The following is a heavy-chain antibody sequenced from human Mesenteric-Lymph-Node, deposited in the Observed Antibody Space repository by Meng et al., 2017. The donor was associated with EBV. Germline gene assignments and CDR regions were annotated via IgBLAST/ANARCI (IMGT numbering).Heavy chain of an antibody. J-gene: IGHJ4*02. CDR3: ATAQSSTTTFFYYFDN. Sequence: QLQLVQSGAEVQKAGASVKVSCKASGYSFSNYGINWVRQAPGQGLERMGGVIPLFKTTNYAQDLEGRLTIITDESTDTAFMELSSLRLEDTAVYYCATAQSSTTTFFYYFDNWGQGTLVTVSS. D-gene: IGHD1-26*01. V-gene: IGHV1-69*05. CDR2: VIPLFKTT. CDR1: GYSFSNYG.